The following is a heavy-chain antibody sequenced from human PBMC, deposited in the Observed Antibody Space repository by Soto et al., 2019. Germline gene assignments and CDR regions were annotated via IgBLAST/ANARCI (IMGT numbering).Heavy chain of an antibody. D-gene: IGHD1-7*01. Sequence: SLSLTCTVSCGSIISGYYYWSWIRQPPGKGLEWIGYIYYSGSTYYTPSLKRRVTISVDTSKNQFSLKLSSVTAAGTAVYYCARDDRLELEVFDPWGQGTLVTVP. J-gene: IGHJ5*02. CDR3: ARDDRLELEVFDP. CDR2: IYYSGST. V-gene: IGHV4-30-4*01. CDR1: CGSIISGYYY.